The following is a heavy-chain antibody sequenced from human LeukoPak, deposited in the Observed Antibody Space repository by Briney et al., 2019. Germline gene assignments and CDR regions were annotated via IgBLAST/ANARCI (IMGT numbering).Heavy chain of an antibody. CDR3: ARDRHYDSSGCYYEGWFDP. CDR2: IIPIFGTA. Sequence: SVKVSCKASGGTFSSYAISWVRQAPGQELEWMGGIIPIFGTANYAQKFQGRVTITADESTSTAYMELSSLRSEDTAVYYCARDRHYDSSGCYYEGWFDPWGQGTLVTVSS. D-gene: IGHD3-22*01. J-gene: IGHJ5*02. V-gene: IGHV1-69*13. CDR1: GGTFSSYA.